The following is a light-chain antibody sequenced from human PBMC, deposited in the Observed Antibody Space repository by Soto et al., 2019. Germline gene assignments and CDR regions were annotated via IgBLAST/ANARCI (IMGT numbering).Light chain of an antibody. CDR1: QGISNY. J-gene: IGKJ1*01. V-gene: IGKV1-27*01. CDR3: QKYNSAQWT. Sequence: DIQMTQSPSSLSASVGDRVTITCRASQGISNYLAWYQQKPGKVPKLLIYGESTLQSGVPSRFSGSGSGTDFTLTISSLQPEDVATYYCQKYNSAQWTFGQGTKVEIK. CDR2: GES.